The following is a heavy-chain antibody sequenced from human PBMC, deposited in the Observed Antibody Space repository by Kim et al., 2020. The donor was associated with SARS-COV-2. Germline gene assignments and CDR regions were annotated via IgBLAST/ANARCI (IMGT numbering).Heavy chain of an antibody. Sequence: ASVKVSCKASGYTFTSYAMHWVRQAPGQRLEWMGWINAGNGNTKYSQKFQGRVTITRDTSASTAYMELSSLRSEDTAVYYCARGGQGSGITMVRGKVEFTHNGDYWGQGTLVTVSS. CDR1: GYTFTSYA. J-gene: IGHJ4*02. V-gene: IGHV1-3*01. CDR3: ARGGQGSGITMVRGKVEFTHNGDY. CDR2: INAGNGNT. D-gene: IGHD3-10*01.